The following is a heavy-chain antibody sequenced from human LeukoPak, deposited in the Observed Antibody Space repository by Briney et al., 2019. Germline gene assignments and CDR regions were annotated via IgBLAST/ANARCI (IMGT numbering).Heavy chain of an antibody. V-gene: IGHV3-7*01. CDR3: ARHYDSTAYSLDY. Sequence: GGSLRVSCAASGFTFSSYWMTWVRQAPGKGLEWVANIKQDGSQKFYLDSVKGQFTISRDNAKESLFLQMNSLRAEDTAVYYCARHYDSTAYSLDYWGQGTLVTVSS. D-gene: IGHD3-22*01. CDR2: IKQDGSQK. J-gene: IGHJ4*02. CDR1: GFTFSSYW.